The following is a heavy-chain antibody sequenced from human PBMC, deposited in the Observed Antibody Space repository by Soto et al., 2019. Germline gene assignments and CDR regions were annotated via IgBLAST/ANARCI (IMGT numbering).Heavy chain of an antibody. CDR2: INAGNGNT. CDR1: GYTFTSYA. J-gene: IGHJ5*02. Sequence: ASVKVSCKASGYTFTSYAMHWVRQAPGQRLEWMGWINAGNGNTKYSQKFQGRVTITRDTSASTAYMELSSVTAADTALYYCARAKLVPAYWEWFDPWGQGTVVTVSS. CDR3: ARAKLVPAYWEWFDP. D-gene: IGHD1-26*01. V-gene: IGHV1-3*01.